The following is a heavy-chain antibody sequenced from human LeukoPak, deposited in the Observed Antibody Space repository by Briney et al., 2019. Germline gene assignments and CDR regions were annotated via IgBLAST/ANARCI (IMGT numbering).Heavy chain of an antibody. J-gene: IGHJ6*02. CDR1: GFTFSSYS. V-gene: IGHV3-53*04. CDR2: IYSGGST. D-gene: IGHD3-10*01. Sequence: GGSLRLSCAASGFTFSSYSMNWVRQAPGKGLEWVSVIYSGGSTYYADSVKGRFTISRHNSKNTLYLQMNSLRAEDTAVYYCARARYWFGELLDYYYGMDVWGQGTTVTVSS. CDR3: ARARYWFGELLDYYYGMDV.